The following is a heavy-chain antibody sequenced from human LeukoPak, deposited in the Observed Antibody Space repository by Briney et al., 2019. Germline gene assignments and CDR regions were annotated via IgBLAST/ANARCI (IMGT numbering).Heavy chain of an antibody. CDR1: GYTFTGYY. CDR2: INPNSGGT. J-gene: IGHJ5*02. V-gene: IGHV1-2*02. D-gene: IGHD6-13*01. CDR3: ARGRRESGYSSSWFLIALPRTPNWFDP. Sequence: RRASVKVSCKASGYTFTGYYMHWVRQAPGQGLEWMGWINPNSGGTNYAQKFQGRVTMTRDTSISTAYMELSRLRSDDTAVYYCARGRRESGYSSSWFLIALPRTPNWFDPWGQGTLVTVSS.